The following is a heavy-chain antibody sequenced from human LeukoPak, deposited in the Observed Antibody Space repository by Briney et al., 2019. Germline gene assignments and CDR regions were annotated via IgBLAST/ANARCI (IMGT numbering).Heavy chain of an antibody. Sequence: PGRSLRLSCAASGFTFSSYAMHWVRQAPGKGLEWVAVISYDGSNKYYADSVKGRFTISRDNSKNTLYLQMNSLRAEDTAVYYCARSYSSSWFDYWGQGTLVTVSS. CDR3: ARSYSSSWFDY. V-gene: IGHV3-30*04. D-gene: IGHD6-13*01. CDR1: GFTFSSYA. J-gene: IGHJ4*02. CDR2: ISYDGSNK.